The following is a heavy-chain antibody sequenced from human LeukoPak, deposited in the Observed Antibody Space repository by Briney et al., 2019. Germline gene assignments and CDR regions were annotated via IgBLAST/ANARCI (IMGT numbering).Heavy chain of an antibody. CDR3: AKGSIVVITSHYFDY. D-gene: IGHD3-22*01. V-gene: IGHV3-30*02. Sequence: QPGGSLRLSCAASGFTFSSYGMHWVRQAPGKGREWVAFIRYDGSNKYYADSVKGRFTISRDNSKNTLYLQMNSLRAEDTAVYYCAKGSIVVITSHYFDYWGQGTLVTVSS. CDR1: GFTFSSYG. J-gene: IGHJ4*02. CDR2: IRYDGSNK.